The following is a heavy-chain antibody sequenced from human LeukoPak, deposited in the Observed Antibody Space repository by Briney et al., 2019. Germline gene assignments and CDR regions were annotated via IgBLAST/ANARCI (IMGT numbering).Heavy chain of an antibody. Sequence: ASVKVSCKASGYSFTTYGITWVRQAPGQGPEWMGWINPKSGGTDYAQRFQGRVTMTRDTSISTAYMELSGLRSDDTAVYYCARDGVYSTNFDAFDIWGQGTMVTVSS. CDR2: INPKSGGT. D-gene: IGHD6-13*01. CDR1: GYSFTTYG. CDR3: ARDGVYSTNFDAFDI. V-gene: IGHV1-2*02. J-gene: IGHJ3*02.